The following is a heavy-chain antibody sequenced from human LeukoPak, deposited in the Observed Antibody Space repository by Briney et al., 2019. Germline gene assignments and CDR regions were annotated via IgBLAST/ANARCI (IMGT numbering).Heavy chain of an antibody. V-gene: IGHV3-23*01. D-gene: IGHD6-25*01. CDR2: ISASGGST. CDR3: ARGAGSNWFAP. CDR1: GFTFSSYA. J-gene: IGHJ5*02. Sequence: GGSLRLSCAASGFTFSSYAMSWVRQAPGKGLEWVSTISASGGSTYYADSVKGRFTISRDNSKNTLYLQMNSLRAEDTAVYFCARGAGSNWFAPWGQGTLVTVSS.